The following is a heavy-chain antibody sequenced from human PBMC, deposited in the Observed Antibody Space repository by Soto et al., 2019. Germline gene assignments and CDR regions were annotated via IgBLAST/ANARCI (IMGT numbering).Heavy chain of an antibody. CDR1: GFTFSSYW. CDR2: IKQDGSEK. D-gene: IGHD4-17*01. J-gene: IGHJ4*02. CDR3: AREPDYGDYPYYFDY. V-gene: IGHV3-7*01. Sequence: GGSLRLSCAASGFTFSSYWMSWVRQAPGKGLEWVANIKQDGSEKYYVDSVKGRFTISRDNAKNSLYLQMNSLRAEDTAVYYCAREPDYGDYPYYFDYWGQGTLVTVSS.